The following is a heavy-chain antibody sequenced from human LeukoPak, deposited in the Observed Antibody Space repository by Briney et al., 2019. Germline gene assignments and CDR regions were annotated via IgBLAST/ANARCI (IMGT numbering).Heavy chain of an antibody. D-gene: IGHD6-13*01. J-gene: IGHJ4*02. CDR3: AKAGGIAAAGAFDY. CDR2: ISSTSSYI. V-gene: IGHV3-21*04. CDR1: GFTFSTYS. Sequence: PGGSLRLSCAASGFTFSTYSMIWVRQAPGKGLEWVSYISSTSSYIYYADSVKGRFTISRDNAKNSLYLQMSSLRAEDMALYYCAKAGGIAAAGAFDYWGQGTLVTVSS.